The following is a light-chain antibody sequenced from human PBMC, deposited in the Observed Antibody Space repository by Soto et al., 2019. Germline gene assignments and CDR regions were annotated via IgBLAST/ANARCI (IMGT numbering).Light chain of an antibody. CDR3: QQLRT. CDR2: DAS. V-gene: IGKV1-5*01. CDR1: QSISSW. Sequence: DIQMTQSPSTLSASVGDIVTITCRASQSISSWLAWYQQKPGKAPKLLIYDASSLESGVPSRFSGSGSGTEFTLTISSLQPDDFATYYCQQLRTFGQGTKVEIK. J-gene: IGKJ1*01.